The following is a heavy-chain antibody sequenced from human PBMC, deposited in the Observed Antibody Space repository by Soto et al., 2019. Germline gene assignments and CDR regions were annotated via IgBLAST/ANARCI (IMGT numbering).Heavy chain of an antibody. D-gene: IGHD6-13*01. V-gene: IGHV3-49*03. Sequence: GGSLRLSCSASGFPFPDNAVSWFRQAPGKGPGWVGVIGGRTYGGTAEYAASVRGRFIVSREDSKRIAYLQMNRLKIEDTAIYYCSGHGGLSAPWGPGTLVTVSS. CDR1: GFPFPDNA. J-gene: IGHJ4*02. CDR2: IGGRTYGGTA. CDR3: SGHGGLSAP.